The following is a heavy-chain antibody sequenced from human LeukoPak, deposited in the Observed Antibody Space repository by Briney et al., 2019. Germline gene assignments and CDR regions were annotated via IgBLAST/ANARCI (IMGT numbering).Heavy chain of an antibody. D-gene: IGHD3-10*01. V-gene: IGHV3-21*04. CDR2: ISSSSYI. CDR1: GFTFSSYS. Sequence: GSLRLSCAASGFTFSSYSMNWVRQAPGKGLEWVSSISSSSYIYYADSVKGRFTISRDNAKNSLYLLMNSLRDEDTALYYCATGNQIREADYWGQGTLVTVSS. CDR3: ATGNQIREADY. J-gene: IGHJ4*02.